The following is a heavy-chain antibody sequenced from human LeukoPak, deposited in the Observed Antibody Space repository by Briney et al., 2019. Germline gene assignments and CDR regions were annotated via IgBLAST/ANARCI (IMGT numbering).Heavy chain of an antibody. CDR3: ARHVSSSWGLVNWFDP. V-gene: IGHV4-59*08. D-gene: IGHD6-13*01. CDR2: IYYSGST. Sequence: SETLSLTCTVSGDSISSSYWSWIRQPPGKGLEWIGYIYYSGSTTYNPYLKNRVTISADTYTNHFFLKLSTVTAADTAVYYCARHVSSSWGLVNWFDPWGQGTLVTVSS. J-gene: IGHJ5*02. CDR1: GDSISSSY.